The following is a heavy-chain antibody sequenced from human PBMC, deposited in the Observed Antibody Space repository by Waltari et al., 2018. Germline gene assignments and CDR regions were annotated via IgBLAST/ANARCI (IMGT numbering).Heavy chain of an antibody. CDR2: ISYDGSNK. J-gene: IGHJ4*02. CDR1: GFTFSRNG. CDR3: AKGEGY. V-gene: IGHV3-30*18. Sequence: QVQLVESGGGVVQPGRSLRLYCAASGFTFSRNGMHWVRQAPGKGLEWVAVISYDGSNKYYADSVKGRFTISRDNSKNTLYLQMNSLRAEDTAVYYCAKGEGYWGQGTLVTVSS.